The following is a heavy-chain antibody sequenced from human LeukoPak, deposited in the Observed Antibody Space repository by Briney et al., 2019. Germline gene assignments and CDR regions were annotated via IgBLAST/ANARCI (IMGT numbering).Heavy chain of an antibody. V-gene: IGHV1-3*01. J-gene: IGHJ4*02. CDR2: INAGNGDT. CDR1: GYTFISYA. CDR3: ARGVFTMVRD. D-gene: IGHD3-10*01. Sequence: GASVKVSCKGSGYTFISYAIHWVRQAPGQRLEWMGWINAGNGDTKYSQKFQGRVTITRNTSISTAYMELSSLRSEDTAVYYCARGVFTMVRDWGQGTLVTVSS.